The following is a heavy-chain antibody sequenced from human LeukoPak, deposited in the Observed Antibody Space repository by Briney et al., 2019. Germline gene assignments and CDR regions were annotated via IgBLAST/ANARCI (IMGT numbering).Heavy chain of an antibody. CDR1: GGSISSYY. J-gene: IGHJ6*04. Sequence: SETLSLTRTVSGGSISSYYWSWIRQPAGKGLEWIGRIYTSGSTNYNPSLKSRVTMSVDTSKNQFSLKLSSATAADTAVYYCAREAPDTMIVVDTNWFDPWGKGTTVTVSS. CDR2: IYTSGST. CDR3: AREAPDTMIVVDTNWFDP. V-gene: IGHV4-4*07. D-gene: IGHD3-22*01.